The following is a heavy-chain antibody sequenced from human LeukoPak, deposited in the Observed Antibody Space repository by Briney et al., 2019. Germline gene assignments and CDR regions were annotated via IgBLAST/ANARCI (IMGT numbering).Heavy chain of an antibody. CDR2: IYYSGST. V-gene: IGHV4-31*03. CDR3: ARGNSGAASGYPTSY. Sequence: SQTLSLTCTVSGGSISSGGYYWSWIRQHPGKGLEWIGYIYYSGSTYYNPSLKSRVTISVDTSKNQFSLKLSSVIAADTAVYYCARGNSGAASGYPTSYWGQGTLVTVSS. CDR1: GGSISSGGYY. J-gene: IGHJ4*02. D-gene: IGHD3-3*01.